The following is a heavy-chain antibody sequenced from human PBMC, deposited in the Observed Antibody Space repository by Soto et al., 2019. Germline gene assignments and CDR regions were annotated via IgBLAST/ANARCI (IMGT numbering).Heavy chain of an antibody. CDR2: IHYSRST. V-gene: IGHV4-31*03. J-gene: IGHJ5*02. Sequence: QVQLQESGPGLVKPSQTLFLTCTVSGGAISSGGYYWSWIRQHLGKGLEWIGYIHYSRSTYYNPSLTSRVTMSVVTSKNQFYLKLSSVTAADTAVYYCAREGDFWSGYQDGYYENWFDPWGQGTLVTVSS. CDR1: GGAISSGGYY. CDR3: AREGDFWSGYQDGYYENWFDP. D-gene: IGHD3-3*01.